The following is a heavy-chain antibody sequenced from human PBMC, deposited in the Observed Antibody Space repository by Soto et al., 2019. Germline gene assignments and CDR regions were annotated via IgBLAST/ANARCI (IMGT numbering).Heavy chain of an antibody. D-gene: IGHD2-15*01. V-gene: IGHV6-1*01. CDR3: ARDTYCSGGSCPYWFDP. Sequence: SPTLSLTCAISGDSVSSNSAAWNWIRQSPSRGLEWLGRTYYRSKWYNDYAVSVKSRITINPDTSKNQFSLQLNSVTPEDTAVYYCARDTYCSGGSCPYWFDPWGQGTLVTVSS. CDR2: TYYRSKWYN. J-gene: IGHJ5*02. CDR1: GDSVSSNSAA.